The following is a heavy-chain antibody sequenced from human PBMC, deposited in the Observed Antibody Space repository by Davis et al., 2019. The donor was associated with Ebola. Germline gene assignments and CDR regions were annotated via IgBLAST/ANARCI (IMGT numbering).Heavy chain of an antibody. CDR2: ISSSSSII. V-gene: IGHV3-48*01. D-gene: IGHD2-21*01. CDR3: AKGSTLAYCGGDCPDY. J-gene: IGHJ4*02. Sequence: GESLKISCAASGFTFSSYSMNWVRQAPGKGLEWVSYISSSSSIIYYADSVKGRFTISRDNAKKSLYLQMNSLKADDTAVYYCAKGSTLAYCGGDCPDYWGQGTLVTVSS. CDR1: GFTFSSYS.